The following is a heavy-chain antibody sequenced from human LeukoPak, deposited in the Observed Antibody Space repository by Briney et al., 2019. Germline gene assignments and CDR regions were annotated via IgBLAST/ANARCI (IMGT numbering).Heavy chain of an antibody. CDR1: GFMFSNFA. CDR3: AKDQGQAVVPRRFDY. D-gene: IGHD2-2*01. V-gene: IGHV3-23*01. CDR2: IYYSGGNT. J-gene: IGHJ4*02. Sequence: QTGGSLRLPCAASGFMFSNFAMSWVRQAPGKGLEWVSTIYYSGGNTYSADSVKGRFTISRDNAKNTLYLQMNSLRAEDTAVYYCAKDQGQAVVPRRFDYWGQGTLVTVSS.